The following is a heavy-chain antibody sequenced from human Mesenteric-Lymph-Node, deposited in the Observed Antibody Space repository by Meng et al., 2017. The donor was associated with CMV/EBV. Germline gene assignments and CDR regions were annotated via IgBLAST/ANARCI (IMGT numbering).Heavy chain of an antibody. CDR2: IYYSGST. J-gene: IGHJ6*02. CDR3: ASLKYDYVWGSYRYGDYYYYGMDV. CDR1: GGSISSSSYY. Sequence: SETLSLTCTVSGGSISSSSYYWGWIRQPPGKGLEWIGSIYYSGSTYYNPSLKSRVTISVDTSKNQFSLKLSSVTAADTAVYYCASLKYDYVWGSYRYGDYYYYGMDVWGQGTTVTVSS. V-gene: IGHV4-39*07. D-gene: IGHD3-16*02.